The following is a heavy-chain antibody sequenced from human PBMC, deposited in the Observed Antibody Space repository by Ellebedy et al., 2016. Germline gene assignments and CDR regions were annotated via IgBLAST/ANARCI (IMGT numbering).Heavy chain of an antibody. Sequence: GESLKISCAASGFTFSSYAMSWVRQAPGKGLEWVSTIIGSGGSTYYADSVKGRFTISRDNSKNTLYLQMNSLRAEDTAVYYCAKDYILTGGEVDYWGQGTLVTVSS. J-gene: IGHJ4*02. CDR1: GFTFSSYA. CDR2: IIGSGGST. CDR3: AKDYILTGGEVDY. V-gene: IGHV3-23*01. D-gene: IGHD3-9*01.